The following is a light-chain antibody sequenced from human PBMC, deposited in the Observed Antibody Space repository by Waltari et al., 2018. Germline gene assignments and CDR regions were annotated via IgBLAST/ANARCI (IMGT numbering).Light chain of an antibody. J-gene: IGLJ2*01. CDR1: NCNIGSNY. Sequence: QSVLTQPPSMSGTPGQRVTISCSGSNCNIGSNYVYWYQQFTGMAPQLLIYRNTERPSGVPDRFSASKAGASASLAISGLRSEDEADYHCAAWDDSLSGRVFGGGTKLTV. V-gene: IGLV1-47*01. CDR2: RNT. CDR3: AAWDDSLSGRV.